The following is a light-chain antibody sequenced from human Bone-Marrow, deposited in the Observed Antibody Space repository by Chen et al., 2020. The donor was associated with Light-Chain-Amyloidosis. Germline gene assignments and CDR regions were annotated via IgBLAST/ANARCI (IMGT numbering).Light chain of an antibody. CDR3: QVWDRSSDRPV. CDR1: NIGSTI. CDR2: DES. V-gene: IGLV3-21*02. J-gene: IGLJ3*02. Sequence: SYVLTQPSSVSVAPGQTATIACGGNNIGSTIVHWYQQPPGQAPLLVVYDESARPERIPERWSGSNSGNTATLTISRVEAGDEADYYCQVWDRSSDRPVFGGGTKLTVL.